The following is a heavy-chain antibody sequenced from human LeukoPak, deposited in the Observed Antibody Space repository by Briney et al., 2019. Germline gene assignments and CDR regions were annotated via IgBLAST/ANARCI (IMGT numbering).Heavy chain of an antibody. CDR3: ARLVGGFFNNYFDY. J-gene: IGHJ4*02. Sequence: GGSLRLSCAASGFTFRSYEMNWVRQAPGQGLEWVSYISSSGSTRHYADSVKGRFTISRDNAKNSLYLQMNSLRAEDTAVYYCARLVGGFFNNYFDYWGQGTLVTVSS. CDR1: GFTFRSYE. CDR2: ISSSGSTR. V-gene: IGHV3-48*03. D-gene: IGHD2-15*01.